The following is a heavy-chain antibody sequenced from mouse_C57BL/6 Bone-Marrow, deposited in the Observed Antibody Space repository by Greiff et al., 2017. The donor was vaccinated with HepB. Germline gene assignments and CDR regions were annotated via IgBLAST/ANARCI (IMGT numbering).Heavy chain of an antibody. Sequence: EVQWVESEGGLVQPGSSMKLSCTASGFTFSDYYMAWVRQVPEKGLEWVANINYDGSSTYYLDSLKSRFIISRDNAKNILYLQMSSLKSEDTATYYCARDSSYWYFDVWGTGTTVTVSS. J-gene: IGHJ1*03. V-gene: IGHV5-16*01. D-gene: IGHD1-1*01. CDR1: GFTFSDYY. CDR3: ARDSSYWYFDV. CDR2: INYDGSST.